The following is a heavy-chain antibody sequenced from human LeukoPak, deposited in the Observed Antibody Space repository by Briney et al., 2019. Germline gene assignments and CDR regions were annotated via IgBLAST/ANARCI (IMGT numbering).Heavy chain of an antibody. V-gene: IGHV1-46*01. Sequence: GASVKVSCKASVYTFTIYYMHCVRQAPGQGVGCMGIINLSGGSTSYAQKFQGRVTMTRDTSTSTVYMELSSLRSEDTAVYYCASSRRDSSSWYGGDSSGPGDYWGQGTLVTVSS. CDR2: INLSGGST. CDR1: VYTFTIYY. D-gene: IGHD6-13*01. J-gene: IGHJ4*02. CDR3: ASSRRDSSSWYGGDSSGPGDY.